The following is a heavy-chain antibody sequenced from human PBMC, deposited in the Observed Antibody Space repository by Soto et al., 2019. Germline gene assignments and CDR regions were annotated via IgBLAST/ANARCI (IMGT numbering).Heavy chain of an antibody. CDR1: GFTFGDYA. D-gene: IGHD3-22*01. CDR3: TRDKYYYDSSGYYRGMDV. V-gene: IGHV3-49*03. CDR2: IRSKAYGGTT. Sequence: GSLRLSCTASGFTFGDYAMSWFRQAPGKGLEWVGFIRSKAYGGTTEYAASVKGRFTISRDDSKSIAYLQMNSLKTEDTAVYYCTRDKYYYDSSGYYRGMDVWGQGTTVTVSS. J-gene: IGHJ6*02.